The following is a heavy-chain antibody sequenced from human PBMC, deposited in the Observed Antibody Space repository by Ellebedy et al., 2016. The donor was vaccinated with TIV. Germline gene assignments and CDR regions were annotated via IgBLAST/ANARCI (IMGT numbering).Heavy chain of an antibody. CDR3: ARGRGCSSTSCYSRYYYYMDV. CDR2: MNPNSGNT. V-gene: IGHV1-8*01. CDR1: GYTFTSYD. J-gene: IGHJ6*03. D-gene: IGHD2-2*01. Sequence: ASVKVSXKASGYTFTSYDINWVRQATGQGLEWMGWMNPNSGNTGYAQKFQGRVTMTRNTSISTAYMELSSLRSEDTAVYYCARGRGCSSTSCYSRYYYYMDVWGKGTTVTVSS.